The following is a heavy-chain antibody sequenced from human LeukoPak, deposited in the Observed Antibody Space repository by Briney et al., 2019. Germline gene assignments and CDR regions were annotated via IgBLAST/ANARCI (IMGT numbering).Heavy chain of an antibody. CDR2: IRYDGNNK. CDR3: ARESVSNQLRNYYYYMDV. CDR1: GVTFSNYG. V-gene: IGHV3-30*02. Sequence: GGSLRLSCGASGVTFSNYGMLWVRQAPGKGLDWVAFIRYDGNNKYYADSVKGRFTISRDNSKNTLYLQMNSLRAEDTAVYYCARESVSNQLRNYYYYMDVWGKGTTVTVSS. D-gene: IGHD1-7*01. J-gene: IGHJ6*03.